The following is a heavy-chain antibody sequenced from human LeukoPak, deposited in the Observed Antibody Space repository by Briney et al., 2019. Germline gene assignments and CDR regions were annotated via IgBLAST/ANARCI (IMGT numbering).Heavy chain of an antibody. CDR2: ISSGSSFI. J-gene: IGHJ4*02. V-gene: IGHV3-21*01. CDR3: ARESSGYFY. Sequence: GGSLRLSCAASGFTFSTYSMNWVRQAPGKGLEWVSSISSGSSFIYYADSVKGRSTISRDNAKNSLFLQMNGLRAEDTAVYYCARESSGYFYWGQGTLVTVSS. D-gene: IGHD3-22*01. CDR1: GFTFSTYS.